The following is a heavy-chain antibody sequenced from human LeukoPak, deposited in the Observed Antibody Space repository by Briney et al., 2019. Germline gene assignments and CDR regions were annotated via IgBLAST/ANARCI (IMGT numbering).Heavy chain of an antibody. D-gene: IGHD1-1*01. CDR1: GFIFSNYW. Sequence: AGGSLRLSCAASGFIFSNYWMTWVRQAPGKELEWVANIKQDGSSKYYVESVKGRFTISRDNAKNSLYLQMNSLRAEDTAIYYCARDTTYKLDSWGQGTLVTVSS. CDR3: ARDTTYKLDS. V-gene: IGHV3-7*01. J-gene: IGHJ4*02. CDR2: IKQDGSSK.